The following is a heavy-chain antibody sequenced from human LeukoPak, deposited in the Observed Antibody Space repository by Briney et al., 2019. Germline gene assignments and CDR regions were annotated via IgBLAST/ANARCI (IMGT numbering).Heavy chain of an antibody. CDR3: ARDPADSSGYSDAFDI. CDR2: INPSGGST. Sequence: ASVTVSCTASGYTFTSYYMHWVRQAPGQGLEWMGIINPSGGSTSYAQKFQGRVTMTRDTSTSTVYMELSSLRSEDTAVYYCARDPADSSGYSDAFDIWGQGTMVTVSS. D-gene: IGHD3-22*01. J-gene: IGHJ3*02. V-gene: IGHV1-46*01. CDR1: GYTFTSYY.